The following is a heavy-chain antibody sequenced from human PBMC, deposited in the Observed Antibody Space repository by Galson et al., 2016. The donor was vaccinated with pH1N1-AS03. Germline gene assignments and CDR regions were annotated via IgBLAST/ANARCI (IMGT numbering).Heavy chain of an antibody. Sequence: SVKVSCKASGYTFSSYGISWVRQAPGQGLEWMGWITAYNGNSNYAQKLQGRLTMTTDTSTSTAYMELRSLRSDDTAVYYCARDQGSVRTTRAFDIWGQGTMVIVSS. CDR2: ITAYNGNS. J-gene: IGHJ3*02. D-gene: IGHD1-26*01. CDR1: GYTFSSYG. V-gene: IGHV1-18*04. CDR3: ARDQGSVRTTRAFDI.